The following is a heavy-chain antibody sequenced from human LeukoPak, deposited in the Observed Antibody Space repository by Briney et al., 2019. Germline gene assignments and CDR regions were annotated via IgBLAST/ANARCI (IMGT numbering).Heavy chain of an antibody. CDR1: GFTFSSYS. V-gene: IGHV3-48*01. CDR2: ISSSSSTI. D-gene: IGHD5-24*01. J-gene: IGHJ4*02. Sequence: GGSLRLSCAASGFTFSSYSMNWVRQAPGKGLEWVSYISSSSSTIYYADSVKGRFTISRDNAKNSLYLQMNSLRAEDTAVYYCAREDGYNPWYFDYWGQGTLVTVSS. CDR3: AREDGYNPWYFDY.